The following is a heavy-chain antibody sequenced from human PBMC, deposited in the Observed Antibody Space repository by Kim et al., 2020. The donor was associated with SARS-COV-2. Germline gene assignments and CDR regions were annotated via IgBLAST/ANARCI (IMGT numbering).Heavy chain of an antibody. CDR2: IKTKSNGGEAT. D-gene: IGHD2-21*01. CDR1: GLPFSEVW. J-gene: IGHJ4*02. V-gene: IGHV3-15*05. Sequence: GGSLRLSCAASGLPFSEVWMTWVRQAPGKGLEWLCRIKTKSNGGEATDYIAPVKGRFTISRDDSINTLYLQMDSLMTEDTAVYYCVTGDCGGGSCHFFDFWGQGTLVTVSS. CDR3: VTGDCGGGSCHFFDF.